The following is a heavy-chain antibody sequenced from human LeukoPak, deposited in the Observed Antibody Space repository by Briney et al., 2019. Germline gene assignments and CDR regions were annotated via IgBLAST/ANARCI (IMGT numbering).Heavy chain of an antibody. V-gene: IGHV1-69*04. CDR1: GGTFSSYA. CDR3: ASSIAAADDAFDI. D-gene: IGHD6-13*01. Sequence: SVKVSCKASGGTFSSYAISWVRQAPGQGLEWMGRIIPILGIANYAQKLQGRVTMTTDTSTSTAYMELRSLRSDDTAVYYCASSIAAADDAFDIWGQGTMVTVSS. J-gene: IGHJ3*02. CDR2: IIPILGIA.